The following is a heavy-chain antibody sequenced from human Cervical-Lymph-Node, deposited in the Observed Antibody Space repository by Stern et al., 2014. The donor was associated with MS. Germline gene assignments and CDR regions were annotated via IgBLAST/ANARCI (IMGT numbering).Heavy chain of an antibody. J-gene: IGHJ4*02. CDR3: ALHSGWSRPFDY. D-gene: IGHD6-19*01. CDR2: IYWDDDK. Sequence: QVTLRESGPTLVKPTQTLTLTCTFSGFSLSTSGVGVGWIRQPPGKALEWLALIYWDDDKRYSPSLKSRLTITKDTSKNQVVLTMTNMDPVYTATYYCALHSGWSRPFDYWGQGTLVTVSS. CDR1: GFSLSTSGVG. V-gene: IGHV2-5*02.